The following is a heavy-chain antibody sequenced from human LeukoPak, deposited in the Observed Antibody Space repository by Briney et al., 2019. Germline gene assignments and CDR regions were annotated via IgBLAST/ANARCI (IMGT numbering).Heavy chain of an antibody. CDR2: ISWNSGSI. V-gene: IGHV3-9*01. D-gene: IGHD3-10*01. J-gene: IGHJ5*02. CDR3: AKDGRYGSGTS. Sequence: GGSLRLSCAASGFTFDDYAMHWVRQAPGKGLEWVSGISWNSGSIGYADSVKGRFTISRDNAKNSLYLQMNSLRAEDTALYYCAKDGRYGSGTSWGQGTLVTVSS. CDR1: GFTFDDYA.